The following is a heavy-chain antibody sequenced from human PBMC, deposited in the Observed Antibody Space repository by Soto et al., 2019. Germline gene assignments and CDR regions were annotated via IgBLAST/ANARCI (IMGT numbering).Heavy chain of an antibody. J-gene: IGHJ4*02. Sequence: EVQLVESGGGLVQPGGSLRLSCAASGFTFSNYWMNWVRQAPGKGLEWVASIKEDGTGKYYVDFVKGRFTISRDTAHNAVFLDMNCLRPDDPAVDYCARDPCESRYSWASLGFWGQGTLVTVST. CDR2: IKEDGTGK. V-gene: IGHV3-7*05. CDR1: GFTFSNYW. D-gene: IGHD5-18*01. CDR3: ARDPCESRYSWASLGF.